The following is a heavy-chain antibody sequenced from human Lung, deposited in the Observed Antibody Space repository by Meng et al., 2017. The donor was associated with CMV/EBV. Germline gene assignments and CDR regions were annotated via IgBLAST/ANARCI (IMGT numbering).Heavy chain of an antibody. CDR1: RASISTYY. D-gene: IGHD2-15*01. CDR2: FYYGGST. CDR3: ARSGPCNGGICYSGKCDS. V-gene: IGHV4-59*01. Sequence: SXTLSLXCTVSRASISTYYWSWIRQPPGKGLEWIGYFYYGGSTNYNPSLKSRVTILVDASKNQFSLKLSSVTAADTAIYYCARSGPCNGGICYSGKCDSGXKGTXVTVSS. J-gene: IGHJ5*01.